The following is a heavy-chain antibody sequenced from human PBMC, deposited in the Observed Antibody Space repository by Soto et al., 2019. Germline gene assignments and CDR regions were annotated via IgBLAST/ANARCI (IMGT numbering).Heavy chain of an antibody. D-gene: IGHD3-16*01. CDR1: GFTFDDYA. J-gene: IGHJ4*02. Sequence: EVQLVESGGGLVQPGRSLRLSCAASGFTFDDYAMHWVRQAPGKGLEWVSGISWNGGNIGYADYVKGRFTISRDNAKDSLYLQMNSLRTEDTGFYDCAINSEGAFDYWGQGTLATVSS. CDR2: ISWNGGNI. V-gene: IGHV3-9*01. CDR3: AINSEGAFDY.